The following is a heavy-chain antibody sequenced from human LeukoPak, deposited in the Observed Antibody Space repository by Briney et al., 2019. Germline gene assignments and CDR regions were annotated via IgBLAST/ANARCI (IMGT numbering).Heavy chain of an antibody. J-gene: IGHJ4*02. CDR2: ISFDGNNK. V-gene: IGHV3-30-3*01. CDR3: AKEMASPNTHFDF. CDR1: RFSFSSYT. D-gene: IGHD5-24*01. Sequence: GGSLRLSCAASRFSFSSYTMHWVRQAPGKGLEWVAVISFDGNNKHYAGSVKGRFTISRDNSKKTVHLEMNSLRTDDTAVYYCAKEMASPNTHFDFWGQGTLVTVSS.